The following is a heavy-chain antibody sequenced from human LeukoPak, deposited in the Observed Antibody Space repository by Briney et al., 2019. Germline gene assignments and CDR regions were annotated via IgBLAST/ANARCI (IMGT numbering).Heavy chain of an antibody. CDR2: INHSGST. Sequence: SETLSLTCAVYGGSFSGYYWSWIRQPPRKGLEWIGEINHSGSTNYNPSLKSRVTISVDTSKNQFSLKLSSVTAADTAVYYCAGGYYYDSSGYYYYYYGMDVWGQGTTVTVSS. J-gene: IGHJ6*02. D-gene: IGHD3-22*01. V-gene: IGHV4-34*01. CDR1: GGSFSGYY. CDR3: AGGYYYDSSGYYYYYYGMDV.